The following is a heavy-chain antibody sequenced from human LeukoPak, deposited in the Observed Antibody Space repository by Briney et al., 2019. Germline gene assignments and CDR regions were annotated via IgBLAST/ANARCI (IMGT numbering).Heavy chain of an antibody. CDR3: ARHIVVVPAAIPNWFDP. Sequence: SETLSLTCTVSGGSISSSSYYWGWIRQPPGKGLEWIGSIYYSGCTYYNPSLKSRVTISVDTSKNQFSLKLSSVTAADTAVYYCARHIVVVPAAIPNWFDPWGQGTLVTVSS. CDR2: IYYSGCT. J-gene: IGHJ5*02. D-gene: IGHD2-2*01. CDR1: GGSISSSSYY. V-gene: IGHV4-39*01.